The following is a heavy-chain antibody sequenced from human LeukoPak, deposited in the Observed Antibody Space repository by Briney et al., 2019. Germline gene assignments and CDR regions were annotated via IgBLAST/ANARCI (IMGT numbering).Heavy chain of an antibody. CDR3: ARPYYDFWSGYYSHYYFDY. D-gene: IGHD3-3*01. V-gene: IGHV5-51*01. CDR1: ANTFSDYW. J-gene: IGHJ4*02. CDR2: IYPDDSQT. Sequence: GESLKISCQGSANTFSDYWIGWVRQMPGKGLEWMGVIYPDDSQTTYSPSFERQVTISADKSINTAYLQWNSLKATDTAMYYCARPYYDFWSGYYSHYYFDYWGQGTLVTVSS.